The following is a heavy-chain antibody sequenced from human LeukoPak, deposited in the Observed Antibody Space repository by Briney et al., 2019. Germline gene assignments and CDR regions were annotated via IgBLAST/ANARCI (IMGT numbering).Heavy chain of an antibody. CDR2: ISTYNGDT. CDR1: GYTFTRYA. V-gene: IGHV1-18*01. CDR3: ARDPSNTSGRNVYFDY. D-gene: IGHD6-19*01. J-gene: IGHJ4*02. Sequence: ASVKVSCKASGYTFTRYAITWVRQAPGQGLEWLGWISTYNGDTNYAQNLQGRVTMTTDTSTSTAYMEVRSLRSDDTAVYYCARDPSNTSGRNVYFDYWGQGPLVTVSS.